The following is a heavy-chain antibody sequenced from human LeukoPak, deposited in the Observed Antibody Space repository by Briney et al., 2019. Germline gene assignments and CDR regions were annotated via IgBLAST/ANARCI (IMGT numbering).Heavy chain of an antibody. CDR2: ISYDGSNK. V-gene: IGHV3-30-3*01. Sequence: GVSLRLSCAASGFTFSSYAMHWVRQAPGKGLEWVAVISYDGSNKYYADSVKGRFTISRDNSKNTLYLQMNSLRAEDTAVYYCARDPHPLGYCTNGVCYPPPTSDYWGQGTLVTVSS. D-gene: IGHD2-8*01. CDR1: GFTFSSYA. CDR3: ARDPHPLGYCTNGVCYPPPTSDY. J-gene: IGHJ4*02.